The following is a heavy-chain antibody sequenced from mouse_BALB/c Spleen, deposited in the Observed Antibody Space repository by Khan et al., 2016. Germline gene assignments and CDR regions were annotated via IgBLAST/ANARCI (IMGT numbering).Heavy chain of an antibody. V-gene: IGHV3-5*02. CDR2: IYYSGTI. Sequence: EVQLQESGPGLVKPSQTVSLTCTVTGISITTGNYRWSWIRQFPGNKLEWIWYIYYSGTITYNPSLTRHHTMTRDTSKNQFFLEMHSLTAEDTATCYCARGGSWFTYWGQGTLVTVSA. CDR1: GISITTGNYR. J-gene: IGHJ3*01. CDR3: ARGGSWFTY.